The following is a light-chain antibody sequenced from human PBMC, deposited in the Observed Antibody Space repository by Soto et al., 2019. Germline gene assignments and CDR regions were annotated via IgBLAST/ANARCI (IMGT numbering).Light chain of an antibody. CDR2: DAS. V-gene: IGKV3-11*01. J-gene: IGKJ5*01. CDR3: QQRYSWPPIT. CDR1: QSVRSY. Sequence: EIVLTQSPDTLSLSPGERATLSCRASQSVRSYLAWYQQKPGQAPRLLIYDASNRATGVPARFSGSGSGTDFVLTISSLEPEDFAVYFCQQRYSWPPITFGQGTRLEIK.